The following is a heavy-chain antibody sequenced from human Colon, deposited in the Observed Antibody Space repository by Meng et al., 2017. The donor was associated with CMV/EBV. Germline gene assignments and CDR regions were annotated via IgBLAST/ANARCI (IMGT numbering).Heavy chain of an antibody. CDR1: GYTFNGYF. V-gene: IGHV1-2*02. CDR3: ATFGGDFDY. CDR2: INPVTGDT. D-gene: IGHD3-3*01. J-gene: IGHJ4*02. Sequence: QVQLVQSGAEVKEPGASVKVSCKTSGYTFNGYFMHWVRPAPGQGLEWMGWINPVTGDTSYAQKFQVRVTMTRDTSISTAYMELSSLRSDDTAVYYCATFGGDFDYWGQGTLVTVFS.